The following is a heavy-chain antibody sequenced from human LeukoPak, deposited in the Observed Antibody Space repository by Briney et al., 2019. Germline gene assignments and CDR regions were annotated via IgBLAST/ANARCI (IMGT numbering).Heavy chain of an antibody. CDR3: ASPHFLLPYDAFDI. CDR2: IYPVDSDT. J-gene: IGHJ3*02. Sequence: GEPRKISCKGPGYTFTSYWIGWVGQLPGKGLEWRGIIYPVDSDTRYSPSFQGQVTISADKSISTAYLQWSSLKASDTAMYYCASPHFLLPYDAFDIWGQGTMVTVSS. V-gene: IGHV5-51*01. D-gene: IGHD3-3*02. CDR1: GYTFTSYW.